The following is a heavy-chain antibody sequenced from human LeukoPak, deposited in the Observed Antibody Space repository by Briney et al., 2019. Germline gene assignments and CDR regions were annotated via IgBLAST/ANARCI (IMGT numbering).Heavy chain of an antibody. V-gene: IGHV1-69*05. CDR3: ARGVVVTAILAK. D-gene: IGHD2-21*02. J-gene: IGHJ4*02. Sequence: SVKVSCKASGGTFSSYAISWVRQAPGQGLEWMGGIIPIFGTANYAQKFQGRVTITTDESTSTAYMELSSLRSEDTAVYYCARGVVVTAILAKWGQGTLVTVSS. CDR2: IIPIFGTA. CDR1: GGTFSSYA.